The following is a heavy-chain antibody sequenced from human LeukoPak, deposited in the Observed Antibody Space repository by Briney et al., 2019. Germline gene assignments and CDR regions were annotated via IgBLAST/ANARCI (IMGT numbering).Heavy chain of an antibody. D-gene: IGHD3-22*01. V-gene: IGHV1-2*02. CDR3: AREETDFGSSGYYFN. Sequence: ASVKVSCKASGYTFTSYRISWVRQAPGQGLEWMGWINPNSGGTNYAQKFQGRVTMTRDTSISTAYMELSRLRSDDTAVYYCAREETDFGSSGYYFNWGQGTLVTVSS. J-gene: IGHJ4*02. CDR1: GYTFTSYR. CDR2: INPNSGGT.